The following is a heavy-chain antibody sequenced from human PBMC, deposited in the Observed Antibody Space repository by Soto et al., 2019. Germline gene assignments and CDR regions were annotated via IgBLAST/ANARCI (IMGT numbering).Heavy chain of an antibody. CDR2: IYNSVIT. V-gene: IGHV4-61*01. J-gene: IGHJ4*02. D-gene: IGHD6-19*01. CDR3: ARGWDANS. CDR1: GASVSSGNQY. Sequence: QVLMHESGPGLVKPSETLSLTCTVSGASVSSGNQYWSWLRQPPGKRLEWIGFIYNSVITNYSPSLKTRVSISADTSRNQFSLKMSSVTAADMAVYYCARGWDANSWGQGALVTVSS.